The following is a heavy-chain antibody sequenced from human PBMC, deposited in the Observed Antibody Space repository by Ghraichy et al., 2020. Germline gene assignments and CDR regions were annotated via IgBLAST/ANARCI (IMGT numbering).Heavy chain of an antibody. Sequence: SVKVSCKASGFTFTSSAVQWVRQARGQRLEWIGWIVVGSGNTNYAQKFQERVTITRDMSTSTAYMELSSLRSEDTAVYYCAAESDYYGSGRPSSWYFDLWGRGTLVTVSS. CDR1: GFTFTSSA. V-gene: IGHV1-58*01. D-gene: IGHD3-10*01. CDR2: IVVGSGNT. J-gene: IGHJ2*01. CDR3: AAESDYYGSGRPSSWYFDL.